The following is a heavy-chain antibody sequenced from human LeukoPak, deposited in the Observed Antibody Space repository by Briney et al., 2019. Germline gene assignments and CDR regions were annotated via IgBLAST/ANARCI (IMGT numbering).Heavy chain of an antibody. J-gene: IGHJ4*02. Sequence: SETLSLTCSVSGGSISSSSYYWGWIRQPPGKGLEWIGSIYYSGSTYYNPSLKSRVTISVDTSKNQFSLKLSSVTAADTAVYYCARPDSSGYYYGGYYFDYWGQGTLVTVSS. CDR2: IYYSGST. CDR3: ARPDSSGYYYGGYYFDY. D-gene: IGHD3-22*01. CDR1: GGSISSSSYY. V-gene: IGHV4-39*01.